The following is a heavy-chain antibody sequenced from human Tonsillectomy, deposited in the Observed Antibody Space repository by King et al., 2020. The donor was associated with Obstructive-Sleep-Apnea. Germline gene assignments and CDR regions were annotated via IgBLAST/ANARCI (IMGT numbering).Heavy chain of an antibody. CDR1: GYTFTNYW. CDR3: ARHRAVVVVPDAEYSYSGMDV. CDR2: IDPSDSYT. V-gene: IGHV5-10-1*01. D-gene: IGHD3-16*02. Sequence: GQLVQSGAEVKKPGEALRISCQTSGYTFTNYWITWVRQVPGKGLEWMGRIDPSDSYTNYSPSFQGHVTISADKSLTTAYLQWRTLMASDTATYFCARHRAVVVVPDAEYSYSGMDVWGQGTTVTVS. J-gene: IGHJ6*02.